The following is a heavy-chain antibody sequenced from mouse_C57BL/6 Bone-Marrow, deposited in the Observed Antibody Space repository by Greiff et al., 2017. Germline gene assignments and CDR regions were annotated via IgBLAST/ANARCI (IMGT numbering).Heavy chain of an antibody. Sequence: QVQLQQPGAELVRPGSSVKLSCKVSGYTFTSYRMHWVKQRPIQGLEWIGNIDPSDSETHYNQKFKDKATLTVDKSSSQAYMQLSSLTSEDSAVYYCARLGRRYFDYWGQGTTLTVSS. CDR2: IDPSDSET. V-gene: IGHV1-52*01. D-gene: IGHD3-3*01. J-gene: IGHJ2*01. CDR3: ARLGRRYFDY. CDR1: GYTFTSYR.